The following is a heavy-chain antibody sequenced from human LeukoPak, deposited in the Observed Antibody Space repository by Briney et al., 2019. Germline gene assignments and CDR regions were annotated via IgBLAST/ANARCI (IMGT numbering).Heavy chain of an antibody. CDR2: INPNSGGT. Sequence: ASVRVSCKASGYTFTGYYMHWVRQAPGQGLEWMGWINPNSGGTNYAQQFQGRVTMTRDTSVSTAYMELGSLRSDDTAVYYCARGGIYGSGSYFLDYWGQGNLGSVSS. V-gene: IGHV1-2*02. J-gene: IGHJ4*02. CDR1: GYTFTGYY. D-gene: IGHD3-10*01. CDR3: ARGGIYGSGSYFLDY.